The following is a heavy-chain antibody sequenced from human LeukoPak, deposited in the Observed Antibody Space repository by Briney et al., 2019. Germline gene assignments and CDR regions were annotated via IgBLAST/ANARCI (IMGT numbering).Heavy chain of an antibody. D-gene: IGHD2-2*01. Sequence: GGSLRLSCAASGFTFSSYAMHWVRQAPGKGLEWVAVISYDGSNKYYAVSVKGRFTISRDNSKNTLYLQMNSLRAEDTAVYYCARGFQYCSSTSCYESYFDYWGQGTLVTVSS. CDR1: GFTFSSYA. CDR2: ISYDGSNK. CDR3: ARGFQYCSSTSCYESYFDY. J-gene: IGHJ4*02. V-gene: IGHV3-30*04.